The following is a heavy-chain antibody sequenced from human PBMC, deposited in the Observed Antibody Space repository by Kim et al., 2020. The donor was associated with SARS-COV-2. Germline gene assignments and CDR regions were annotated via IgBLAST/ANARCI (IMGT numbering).Heavy chain of an antibody. V-gene: IGHV3-66*01. D-gene: IGHD1-1*01. Sequence: GGSLRLSCAASGITVNNDYMNWVRQAPGQGLEWISAIYSGGRAFYAASVNGRFIASRNISENTVSLQMNGLTVADTAGYYCSGPGERERAIYYYYYYLDVGGEETTDTVPS. CDR2: IYSGGRA. CDR1: GITVNNDY. CDR3: SGPGERERAIYYYYYYLDV. J-gene: IGHJ6*03.